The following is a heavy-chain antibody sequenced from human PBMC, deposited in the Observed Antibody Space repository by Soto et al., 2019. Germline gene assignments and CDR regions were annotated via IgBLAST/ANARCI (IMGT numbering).Heavy chain of an antibody. CDR2: IIPIFGTA. D-gene: IGHD5-18*01. Sequence: SVKVSCKASGGTFSSYAISWERQAPGQGVEWMGGIIPIFGTAKYAQKFQGRVTITTDESTSTAYMELSSLISEDTAVYYCASGSELWLPGPFNYCGQGTLVTVSS. CDR1: GGTFSSYA. CDR3: ASGSELWLPGPFNY. V-gene: IGHV1-69*05. J-gene: IGHJ4*02.